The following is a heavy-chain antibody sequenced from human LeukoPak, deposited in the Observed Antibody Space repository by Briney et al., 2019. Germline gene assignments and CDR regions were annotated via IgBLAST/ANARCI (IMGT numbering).Heavy chain of an antibody. CDR2: IYYSGST. CDR1: GGSISSSSYY. CDR3: AFYSSGWPYFDY. Sequence: PSETLSLTCTVSGGSISSSSYYWGWIRQPPGKGLEWIGSIYYSGSTYYNPSLKSRVTISVDTSKNQFSLKLSSVTAADTAVYYCAFYSSGWPYFDYWGQGTLVTVSS. J-gene: IGHJ4*02. D-gene: IGHD6-19*01. V-gene: IGHV4-39*07.